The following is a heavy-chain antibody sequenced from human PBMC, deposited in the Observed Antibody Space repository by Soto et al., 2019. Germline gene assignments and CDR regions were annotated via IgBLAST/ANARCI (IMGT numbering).Heavy chain of an antibody. D-gene: IGHD5-18*01. V-gene: IGHV3-23*01. CDR3: AKDGDSYGFVTYFDF. Sequence: GRPLRLPCAASGFIFSDYYMRWVRQAPGKGLEWVSVITGSGGSTYYADSVKGRFTISRDNSENTLYLQMNSLRAEDTAVYYCAKDGDSYGFVTYFDFWGQGTLVTVSS. CDR1: GFIFSDYY. J-gene: IGHJ4*02. CDR2: ITGSGGST.